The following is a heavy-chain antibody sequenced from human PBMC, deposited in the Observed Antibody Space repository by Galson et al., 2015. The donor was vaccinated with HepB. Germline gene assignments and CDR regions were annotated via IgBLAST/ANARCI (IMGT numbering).Heavy chain of an antibody. J-gene: IGHJ4*02. Sequence: SLRLSCAASGFTFSDYYMSWIRQAPGKGLEWVSYISSSSSYTNYADSVKGRFTISRDNAKNSLYLQMNSLRAEDTAVYYCARERGVTTHLDYWGQGTLVTVSS. D-gene: IGHD3-10*01. CDR3: ARERGVTTHLDY. V-gene: IGHV3-11*05. CDR2: ISSSSSYT. CDR1: GFTFSDYY.